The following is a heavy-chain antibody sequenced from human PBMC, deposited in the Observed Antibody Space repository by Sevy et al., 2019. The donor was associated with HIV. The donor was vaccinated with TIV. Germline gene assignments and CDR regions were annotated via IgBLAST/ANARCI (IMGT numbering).Heavy chain of an antibody. CDR3: ARDKNYDYVWGSHDY. J-gene: IGHJ4*02. V-gene: IGHV3-30-3*01. Sequence: GGSLRLSCAASGFTFCNNGMHWVRQAPGKGLEWVAVISYEGSHKYYADSVRGRFTISRDNTKNAMYLQMNSLRAEDTAVYYCARDKNYDYVWGSHDYWGQGTLVTVSS. D-gene: IGHD3-16*01. CDR2: ISYEGSHK. CDR1: GFTFCNNG.